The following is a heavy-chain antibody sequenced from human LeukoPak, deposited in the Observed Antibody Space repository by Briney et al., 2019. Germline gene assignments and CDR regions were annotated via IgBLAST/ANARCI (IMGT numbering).Heavy chain of an antibody. CDR2: ISADGSAT. J-gene: IGHJ3*02. V-gene: IGHV3-74*01. D-gene: IGHD2-2*01. CDR3: ASAVI. Sequence: GGSLRLSCAASGFTFSTSWMNWVRQAPGKGLVWLSYISADGSATTYTDSVKGRFTVSRDNAKNTLYLQLNSLRFDDTATYYCASAVIWGQGTLVSASS. CDR1: GFTFSTSW.